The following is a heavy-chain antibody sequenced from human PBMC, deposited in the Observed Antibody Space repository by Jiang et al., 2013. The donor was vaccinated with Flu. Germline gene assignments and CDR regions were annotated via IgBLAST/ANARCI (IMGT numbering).Heavy chain of an antibody. D-gene: IGHD3-3*01. J-gene: IGHJ4*02. Sequence: QLLESGGGVVQPGGSLRLSCAASGFTFSSYAMHWVRQAPGKGLEWVAVISYPDGSNKYYADSVKGRFTISRDNSKNTLYLQMNSLRAEDTAVYYCARGAPRGTLVFVDYWGQGTLVTVSS. CDR1: GFTFSSYA. CDR3: ARGAPRGTLVFVDY. CDR2: ISYPDGSNK. V-gene: IGHV3-30-3*01.